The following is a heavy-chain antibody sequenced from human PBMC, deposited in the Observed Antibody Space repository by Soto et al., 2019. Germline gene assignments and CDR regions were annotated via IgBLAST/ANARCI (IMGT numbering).Heavy chain of an antibody. CDR1: GESFIGYY. Sequence: QVHLQQWGAGLLKPSETLSLTCAVYGESFIGYYWTWIRQPPGKGLEWIGEINHRGSANYNPSLKSRVTISVDTSNNQFSLKLSSVTAADTSVYYCARTDIVTTNCFDPWGQETLVTVSS. D-gene: IGHD5-12*01. V-gene: IGHV4-34*02. CDR2: INHRGSA. J-gene: IGHJ5*02. CDR3: ARTDIVTTNCFDP.